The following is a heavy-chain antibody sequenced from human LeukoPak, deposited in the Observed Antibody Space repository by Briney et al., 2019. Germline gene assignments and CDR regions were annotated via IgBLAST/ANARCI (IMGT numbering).Heavy chain of an antibody. J-gene: IGHJ4*02. D-gene: IGHD2-15*01. CDR2: IYPGDSDS. CDR1: GYSFTSYW. V-gene: IGHV5-51*01. CDR3: ARHEIDKVVATDY. Sequence: GESLKISCKGSGYSFTSYWIGWVRQLPGKGLEWMGIIYPGDSDSRYSPSFQGQVTISADKSISTAYLQWSSLKASDTAMYYCARHEIDKVVATDYWGQGTLVTVSS.